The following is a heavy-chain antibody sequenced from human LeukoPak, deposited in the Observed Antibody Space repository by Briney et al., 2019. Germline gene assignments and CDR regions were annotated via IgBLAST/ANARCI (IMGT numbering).Heavy chain of an antibody. J-gene: IGHJ6*02. V-gene: IGHV4-30-2*01. CDR1: GGSISSGGYS. CDR3: ARGPPYGMDV. CDR2: IYHSEST. Sequence: SETLSLTCAVSGGSISSGGYSWSWIRQPPGKGLEWIGYIYHSESTYYNPSLKSRVTISVDRSKNQFSLKLSSVTAADTAVYYCARGPPYGMDVWGQGTTVTVSS.